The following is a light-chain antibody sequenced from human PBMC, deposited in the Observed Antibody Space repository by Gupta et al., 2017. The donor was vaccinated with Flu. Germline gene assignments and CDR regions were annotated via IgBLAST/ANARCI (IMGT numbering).Light chain of an antibody. CDR2: DAS. V-gene: IGKV3-11*01. CDR3: QQRSNWLT. J-gene: IGKJ4*01. CDR1: QSVSSY. Sequence: EIVLTQSPATLSLSPGERATLSFRASQSVSSYLAWYQQKPGQAPRPLIYDASNRATGIPPRFRGSGFVTDFTLTISSLEPEDFAVYYGQQRSNWLTFGGGTKVEIK.